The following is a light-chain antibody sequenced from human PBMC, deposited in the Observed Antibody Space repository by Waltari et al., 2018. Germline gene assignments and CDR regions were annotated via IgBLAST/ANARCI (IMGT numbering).Light chain of an antibody. CDR1: TGPVTNDHR. Sequence: AVVTQEPSLTVSPGGTVTLTCGSSTGPVTNDHRPYWFQQKPGQAPRALICDGTNRQSWTPARCSGSRGGGKASLTLAGAPPEDETVYYCLLSYAGPRVFRGGTKLTVL. CDR2: DGT. V-gene: IGLV7-46*01. J-gene: IGLJ3*02. CDR3: LLSYAGPRV.